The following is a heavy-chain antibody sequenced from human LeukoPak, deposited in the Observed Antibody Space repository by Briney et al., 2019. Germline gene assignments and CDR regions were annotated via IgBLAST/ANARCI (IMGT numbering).Heavy chain of an antibody. V-gene: IGHV1-46*01. D-gene: IGHD6-19*01. CDR1: GYTFTNFY. J-gene: IGHJ4*02. CDR2: INCSGGTT. CDR3: ASGSSVWFDY. Sequence: ASVKVSCKTSGYTFTNFYLHWVRQAPGQGLEWMGIINCSGGTTNYAQKFQGRVSITRDTSTSAVYMDLSSLRSEDTAVYYCASGSSVWFDYWGQGTLVTVSS.